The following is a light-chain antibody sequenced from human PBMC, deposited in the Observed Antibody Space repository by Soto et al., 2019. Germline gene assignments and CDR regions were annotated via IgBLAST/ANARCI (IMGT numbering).Light chain of an antibody. J-gene: IGKJ1*01. CDR3: QQYDDWPVT. CDR1: QSISSY. V-gene: IGKV3-15*01. CDR2: GAS. Sequence: ELVLPQSPYPLSLPPDARATLSGRASQSISSYLAWYQQRPGQAPRLLLYGASPTATGIPARFSGGGSGTEFTLTISGLQSEDFAVYYCQQYDDWPVTFGQGTKVDIK.